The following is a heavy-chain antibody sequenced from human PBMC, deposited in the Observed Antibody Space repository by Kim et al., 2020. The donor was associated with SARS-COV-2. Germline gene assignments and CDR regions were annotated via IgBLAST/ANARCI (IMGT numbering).Heavy chain of an antibody. V-gene: IGHV1-2*06. CDR1: GDTFTTYE. Sequence: ASVKVSCKASGDTFTTYEIHWVRQAPGQGLEWMGRINLNSGATSYAEKFQGRVIMTRDTPISTVYMELTSLRPDDTAIYFCARGEWNIDVVSASGTDFWG. J-gene: IGHJ5*01. CDR2: INLNSGAT. CDR3: ARGEWNIDVVSASGTDF. D-gene: IGHD3-16*01.